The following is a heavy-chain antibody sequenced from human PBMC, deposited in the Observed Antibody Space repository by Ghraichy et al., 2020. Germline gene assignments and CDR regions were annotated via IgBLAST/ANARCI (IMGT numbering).Heavy chain of an antibody. CDR1: GFTFSSYG. D-gene: IGHD4-23*01. V-gene: IGHV3-30*18. CDR2: ISYDGSNK. Sequence: GGSLRLSCAASGFTFSSYGMHWVRQAPGKGLEWVAVISYDGSNKYYADSVKGRFTISRDNSKNTLYLQMNSLRAEDTAVYYCAKDRWDYWGQGTLVTVSS. J-gene: IGHJ4*02. CDR3: AKDRWDY.